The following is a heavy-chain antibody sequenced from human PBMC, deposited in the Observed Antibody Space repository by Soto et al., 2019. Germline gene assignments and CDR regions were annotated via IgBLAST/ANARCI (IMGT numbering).Heavy chain of an antibody. Sequence: GGSVKGSCKASGYTLNSYYMHWVRQAPGQGLEWMGIINPSGGSTSYAQKFQGRVTMTRDTSTSTVYMELSSLRSEDTAVYYCARDLGATPFDYWGQGTLVTVSS. CDR1: GYTLNSYY. D-gene: IGHD1-26*01. CDR2: INPSGGST. J-gene: IGHJ4*02. V-gene: IGHV1-46*02. CDR3: ARDLGATPFDY.